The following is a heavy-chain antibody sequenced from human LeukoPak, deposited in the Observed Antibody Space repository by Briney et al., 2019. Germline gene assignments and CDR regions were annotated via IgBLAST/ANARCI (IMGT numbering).Heavy chain of an antibody. CDR3: ARGEEMAQLFDY. Sequence: GGSLRLSCAASGFTFSSYGMNWVRQDPGKGLEWISYISSSGSTIYYADSVKGRFTISRDNAKNSLYLQMNSLRAEDTAVYYCARGEEMAQLFDYWGQGTLVTVSS. J-gene: IGHJ4*02. D-gene: IGHD5-24*01. CDR1: GFTFSSYG. V-gene: IGHV3-48*03. CDR2: ISSSGSTI.